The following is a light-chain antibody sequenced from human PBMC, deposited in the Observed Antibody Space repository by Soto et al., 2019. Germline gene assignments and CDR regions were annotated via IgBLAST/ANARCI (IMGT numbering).Light chain of an antibody. J-gene: IGLJ2*01. CDR1: RGHSSYG. CDR3: QTWGTGV. V-gene: IGLV4-69*02. CDR2: VNSDGSH. Sequence: QPVLTQSPSASASLGASVKLTCTLSRGHSSYGVAWHQQQPERGPRFLMKVNSDGSHSKGDGIPDRFSGSSSGAERYLTISSLQSEDEADYHCQTWGTGVFGGGTQLTVL.